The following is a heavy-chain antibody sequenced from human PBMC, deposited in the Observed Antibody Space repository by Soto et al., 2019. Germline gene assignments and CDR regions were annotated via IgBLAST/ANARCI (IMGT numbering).Heavy chain of an antibody. CDR1: GFTFSSYW. Sequence: GGSLRLSCAASGFTFSSYWMSWVRQAPGKGLEWVADIKQDGSEKYYVDSVKGRFTISRDNAKNSLYLQMNSLRAEDTAVYYCARDRYSEKNVKSPNEYYYYYMDVWGKGTTVTVSS. D-gene: IGHD5-18*01. V-gene: IGHV3-7*01. CDR3: ARDRYSEKNVKSPNEYYYYYMDV. J-gene: IGHJ6*03. CDR2: IKQDGSEK.